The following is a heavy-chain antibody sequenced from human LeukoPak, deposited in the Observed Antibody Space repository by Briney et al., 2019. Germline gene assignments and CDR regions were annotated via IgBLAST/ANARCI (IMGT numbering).Heavy chain of an antibody. CDR3: ARDSSSTSSYYYYMDV. CDR2: ISYDGSNK. D-gene: IGHD2-2*01. CDR1: GFTFSSYG. V-gene: IGHV3-30*03. J-gene: IGHJ6*03. Sequence: GGSLRLSCAASGFTFSSYGMHWVRQAPGKGLEWVAVISYDGSNKYYADSVKGRFTISRDNSKNTLYLQMNSLRAEDTAVYYCARDSSSTSSYYYYMDVWGKGTTVTVSS.